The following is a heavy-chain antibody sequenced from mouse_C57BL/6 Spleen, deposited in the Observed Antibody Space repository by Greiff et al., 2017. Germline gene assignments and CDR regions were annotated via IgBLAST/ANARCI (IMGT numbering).Heavy chain of an antibody. V-gene: IGHV1-4*01. D-gene: IGHD1-1*01. J-gene: IGHJ1*03. CDR1: GYTFTSYT. Sequence: QVQLQQSGAELARPGASVKMSCKASGYTFTSYTMHWVKQRPGQGLEWIGYINPSSGYTKYNQKFKDKATLPADKSSSTAYMQLSSLTSEDSAVXYCASADYYGSSTRYFDVWGTGTTVTVAA. CDR3: ASADYYGSSTRYFDV. CDR2: INPSSGYT.